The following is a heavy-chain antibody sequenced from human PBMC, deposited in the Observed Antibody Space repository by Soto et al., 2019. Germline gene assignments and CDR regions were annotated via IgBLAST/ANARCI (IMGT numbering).Heavy chain of an antibody. V-gene: IGHV4-59*01. J-gene: IGHJ3*02. D-gene: IGHD3-22*01. CDR1: GASINSYY. CDR2: IHYSGGS. Sequence: SETLSLTCTVSGASINSYYWNWIRQTPGKGLEWIGFIHYSGGSSFNASLKSRLAMSVDTSKNQFSLKLSSVTAADMAVYYCARSFQGAYYYDSSGYYDDAFDIWGQGTMVTVSS. CDR3: ARSFQGAYYYDSSGYYDDAFDI.